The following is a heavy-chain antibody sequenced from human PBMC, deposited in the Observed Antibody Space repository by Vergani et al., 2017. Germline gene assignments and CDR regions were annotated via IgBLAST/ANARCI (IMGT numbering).Heavy chain of an antibody. D-gene: IGHD3-10*01. Sequence: EVQLLESGGGLVQPGGSLRLSCAASGFTVSSNYMSWVRQAPGKGLEWVSAISGSGGSTYYADSVKGRFTISRDNSKNTLYLQMNSLRAEDTAVYYCAKDHPFSGQYYYYMDVWGKGTTVTVSS. CDR1: GFTVSSNY. CDR2: ISGSGGST. J-gene: IGHJ6*03. V-gene: IGHV3-23*01. CDR3: AKDHPFSGQYYYYMDV.